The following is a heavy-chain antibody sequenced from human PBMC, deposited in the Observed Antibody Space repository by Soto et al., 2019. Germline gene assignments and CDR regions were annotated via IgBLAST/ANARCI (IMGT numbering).Heavy chain of an antibody. Sequence: LEILSLTCAVYGGSFSGYYWSWIRQPPGKGLEWIGEINHSGSTNYNPSLKSRVTISVDTSKNQFSLKLSSVTAADTAVYYCARGGRTVTTDYYYYMDVWGKGTTVTVSS. CDR2: INHSGST. CDR1: GGSFSGYY. V-gene: IGHV4-34*01. CDR3: ARGGRTVTTDYYYYMDV. J-gene: IGHJ6*03. D-gene: IGHD4-17*01.